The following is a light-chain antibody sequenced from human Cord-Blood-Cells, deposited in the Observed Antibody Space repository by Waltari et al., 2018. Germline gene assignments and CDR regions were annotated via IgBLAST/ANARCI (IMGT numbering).Light chain of an antibody. CDR1: QSLLHSNGYNY. CDR2: LGS. V-gene: IGKV2-28*01. J-gene: IGKJ1*01. Sequence: IVMTQSPLSLPVTPGEPASISFRSSQSLLHSNGYNYLDWYLQKPGQSPQLLIYLGSNRASGVPDRFSGSGSGTDFTLKISRVEAEDVGVYYCMQALQTPWTFGQGTKVEIK. CDR3: MQALQTPWT.